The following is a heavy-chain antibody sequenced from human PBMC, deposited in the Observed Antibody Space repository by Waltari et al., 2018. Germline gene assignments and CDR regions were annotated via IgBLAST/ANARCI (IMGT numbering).Heavy chain of an antibody. J-gene: IGHJ4*02. Sequence: QVQLQESGPGLVKPSETLSLTCTVSGGSISSYYWSWIRQPAGKGLEWIGRIYTSGGTNYNPSLKSRVTMSVDTSKNQFSLKLSSVTAADTAVYYCAREAHGIAARPFDYWGQGTLVTVSS. CDR2: IYTSGGT. V-gene: IGHV4-4*07. CDR3: AREAHGIAARPFDY. D-gene: IGHD6-6*01. CDR1: GGSISSYY.